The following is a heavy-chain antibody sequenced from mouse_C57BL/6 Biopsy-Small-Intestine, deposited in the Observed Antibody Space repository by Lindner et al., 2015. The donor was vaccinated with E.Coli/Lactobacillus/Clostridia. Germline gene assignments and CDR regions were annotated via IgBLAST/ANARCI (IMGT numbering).Heavy chain of an antibody. CDR1: GYTFTSYW. Sequence: VQLQESGAELVKPGASVKLSCKASGYTFTSYWMHWVKQSHGKSLEWIGDINPNNGGTSYNQKFKGKATLTVDKSSSTAYMELRSLTSEDSAVYYCARGDWDAMDYWGQGTSVTVSS. CDR3: ARGDWDAMDY. V-gene: IGHV1-26*01. CDR2: INPNNGGT. D-gene: IGHD2-13*01. J-gene: IGHJ4*01.